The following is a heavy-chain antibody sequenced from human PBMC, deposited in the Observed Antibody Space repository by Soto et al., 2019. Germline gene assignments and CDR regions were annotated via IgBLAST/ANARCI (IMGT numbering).Heavy chain of an antibody. Sequence: SETLSLTCAVSGGSISSSNWWSWVRQPPGKGLEWIGEIYHSGSTNYNPSLKSRVTISVDKSKNQFSLKLSSVTAADTAVYYCARLGGSGSYSLYYYYGMDVWGQGTTVTVSS. CDR1: GGSISSSNW. D-gene: IGHD3-10*01. CDR3: ARLGGSGSYSLYYYYGMDV. V-gene: IGHV4-4*02. CDR2: IYHSGST. J-gene: IGHJ6*02.